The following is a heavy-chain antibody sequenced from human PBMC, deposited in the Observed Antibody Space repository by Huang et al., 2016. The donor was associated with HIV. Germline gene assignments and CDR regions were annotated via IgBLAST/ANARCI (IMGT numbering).Heavy chain of an antibody. CDR2: ISYDGSNK. J-gene: IGHJ6*03. V-gene: IGHV3-30-3*01. Sequence: QVQLVESGGGMVQPGRSLRLSCAASGFTFSSYAMHWVRQAPGKGLEWVAVISYDGSNKYYADSVKGRFTISRDNSKNTLYLQMNSLRAEDTAVYYCARDAYYDYVWGSYRKYYYYYMDVWGKGTTVTVSS. D-gene: IGHD3-16*02. CDR1: GFTFSSYA. CDR3: ARDAYYDYVWGSYRKYYYYYMDV.